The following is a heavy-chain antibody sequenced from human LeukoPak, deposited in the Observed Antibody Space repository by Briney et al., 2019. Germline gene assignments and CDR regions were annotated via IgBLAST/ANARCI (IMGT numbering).Heavy chain of an antibody. V-gene: IGHV3-48*01. Sequence: SGGSLRLSCAASGFTFSSYSMNWVRQAPGKGLEWVSYISSSSSTIYYADSVKGRFTISRDNAKNSLYLQMNSLRAEDTAVYYCARDQTYDYVWGSYPDYWGQGTLVTVSS. CDR1: GFTFSSYS. CDR2: ISSSSSTI. D-gene: IGHD3-16*01. J-gene: IGHJ4*02. CDR3: ARDQTYDYVWGSYPDY.